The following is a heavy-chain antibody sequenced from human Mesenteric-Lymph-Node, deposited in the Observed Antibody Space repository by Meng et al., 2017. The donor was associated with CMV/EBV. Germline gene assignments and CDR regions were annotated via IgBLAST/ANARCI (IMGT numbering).Heavy chain of an antibody. CDR3: ARGQGSVVVPALNWFDP. D-gene: IGHD2-2*01. Sequence: GGSFSGYYWSWIRQPPGKGLEWIGEINHSGSTNYNPSLKSRVTISVDTSKNQFSLKLSSVTAADTAVYYCARGQGSVVVPALNWFDPWGQGTLVTVSS. CDR2: INHSGST. V-gene: IGHV4-34*01. J-gene: IGHJ5*02. CDR1: GGSFSGYY.